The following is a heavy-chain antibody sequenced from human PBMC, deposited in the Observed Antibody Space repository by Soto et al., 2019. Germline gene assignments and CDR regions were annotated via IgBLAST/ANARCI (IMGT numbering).Heavy chain of an antibody. CDR3: AAGEASSRNLAQYYLDF. J-gene: IGHJ4*02. D-gene: IGHD6-13*01. CDR2: IHYSGTT. Sequence: PSETLSLTCTVSGGSMRNYFWTWIRQPPGKGLEWIGYIHYSGTTSFFPSYTPSLRSRVTISEDTSKNQFSLKLLSVTTADTAVYFCAAGEASSRNLAQYYLDFWGQGNLVTVSS. CDR1: GGSMRNYF. V-gene: IGHV4-59*01.